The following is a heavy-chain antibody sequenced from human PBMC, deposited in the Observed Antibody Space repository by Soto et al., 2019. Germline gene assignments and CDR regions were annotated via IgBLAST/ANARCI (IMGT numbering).Heavy chain of an antibody. CDR2: ISGSGDST. V-gene: IGHV3-23*01. J-gene: IGHJ4*02. Sequence: EVQLLESGGGLVQPGGCLRISCAASGVTFNNYAMNWVRQAPGKGLEWVSVISGSGDSTYYADSVKGRFTISRDNSKNTLYLQMNSLRAEDTAIYYCARRGSGSYYDYWGQGTLVTVSS. D-gene: IGHD1-26*01. CDR1: GVTFNNYA. CDR3: ARRGSGSYYDY.